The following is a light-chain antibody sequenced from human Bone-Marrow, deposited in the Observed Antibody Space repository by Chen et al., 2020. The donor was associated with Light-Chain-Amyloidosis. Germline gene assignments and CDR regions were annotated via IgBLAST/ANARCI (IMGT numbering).Light chain of an antibody. CDR1: SSEVGGSNY. Sequence: QSALTQPASVSGSPGQSITISSTGTSSEVGGSNYVSWYQQHPGKAPKIMISEVSKRSAGVSKRVSGSKSGNTASRTISGLQAEDEADYYGSSYTSSSSLFGGGTNLTVL. CDR2: EVS. V-gene: IGLV2-14*01. J-gene: IGLJ2*01. CDR3: SSYTSSSSL.